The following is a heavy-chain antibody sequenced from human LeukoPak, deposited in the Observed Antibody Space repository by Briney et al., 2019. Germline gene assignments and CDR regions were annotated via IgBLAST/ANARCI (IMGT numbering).Heavy chain of an antibody. Sequence: GGSLRLSCTVSGFTVSSNSMSWIRQAPGKGLEWVSFIYSGTIHYSDSVKGRFTISRDNSKNTLYLQMNSLRAEDTAVYYCARRAGAYSHPYDYWGQGTLVTVSS. CDR1: GFTVSSNS. CDR3: ARRAGAYSHPYDY. CDR2: IYSGTI. J-gene: IGHJ4*02. D-gene: IGHD4/OR15-4a*01. V-gene: IGHV3-53*01.